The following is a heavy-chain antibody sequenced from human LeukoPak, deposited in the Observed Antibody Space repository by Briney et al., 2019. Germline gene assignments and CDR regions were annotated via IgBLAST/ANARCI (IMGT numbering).Heavy chain of an antibody. V-gene: IGHV4-34*01. D-gene: IGHD4-11*01. J-gene: IGHJ6*03. CDR3: ARDRVTTGYYYSYHYMDV. Sequence: SETLSLTCAVYGGSFSAYYWSWIRQSPGKGLQWIAEVNHRGDTNYNPSVKGRVTISVDTSKNQFSLKVTSLTAADTAVYYCARDRVTTGYYYSYHYMDVWGKGTTVTVSS. CDR2: VNHRGDT. CDR1: GGSFSAYY.